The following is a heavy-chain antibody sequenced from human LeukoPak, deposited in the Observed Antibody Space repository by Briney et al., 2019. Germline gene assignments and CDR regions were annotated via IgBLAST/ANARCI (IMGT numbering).Heavy chain of an antibody. Sequence: GASVKVSCKASGGTFSSYAISWVRQAPGQGLEWMGGIIPIFGTANYAQKFQGRVTITADESTSTAYMELSSLRSEDTAVYYCARGSDGYNLELARYYYYMDVWGKGTTVTISS. CDR2: IIPIFGTA. CDR3: ARGSDGYNLELARYYYYMDV. V-gene: IGHV1-69*13. D-gene: IGHD5-24*01. J-gene: IGHJ6*03. CDR1: GGTFSSYA.